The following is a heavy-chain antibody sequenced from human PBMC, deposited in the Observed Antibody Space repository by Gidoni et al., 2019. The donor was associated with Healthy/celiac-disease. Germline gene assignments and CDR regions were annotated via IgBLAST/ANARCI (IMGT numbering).Heavy chain of an antibody. D-gene: IGHD3-22*01. V-gene: IGHV1-46*01. Sequence: QGQLVQCGAGVKKPGASVRVSDKASGCTFTSYYMHWVRQAPGQGLEWMGIINPSGGSTSYAQKFQGRFTMTRDTSTSTVYMALSSLRSEDTAVYYCAREGYDSSGYYYDYWGQGTLVTVSS. CDR1: GCTFTSYY. CDR3: AREGYDSSGYYYDY. J-gene: IGHJ4*02. CDR2: INPSGGST.